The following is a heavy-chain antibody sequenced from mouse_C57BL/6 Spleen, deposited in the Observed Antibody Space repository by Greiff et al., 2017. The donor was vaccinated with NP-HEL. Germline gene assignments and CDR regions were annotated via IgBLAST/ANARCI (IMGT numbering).Heavy chain of an antibody. CDR1: GYTFTSYW. V-gene: IGHV1-69*01. Sequence: VKLQQPGAELVMPGASVKLSCKASGYTFTSYWMHWVKQRPGQGLEWIGEIDPSDSYTNYNQKFKGKSTLTVDKSSSTAYMQLSSLTSEDSAVYYCARGYYGSRKTWFAYWGQGTLVTVSA. CDR2: IDPSDSYT. CDR3: ARGYYGSRKTWFAY. D-gene: IGHD1-1*01. J-gene: IGHJ3*01.